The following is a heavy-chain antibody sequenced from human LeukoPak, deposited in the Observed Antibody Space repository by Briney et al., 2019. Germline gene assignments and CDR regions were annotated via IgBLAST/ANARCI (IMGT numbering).Heavy chain of an antibody. V-gene: IGHV3-30*18. D-gene: IGHD2-2*01. Sequence: GGSLRLSCAASGFTFSNYGMHWVRQAPGKGLEWVAVISYDGSNKYYADSVKGRFAISRDNSKNTPYLQMNSLRAEDTAVYYCAKAYGYCTTTSCSHEEFDYWGQGTLVTVSS. J-gene: IGHJ4*02. CDR2: ISYDGSNK. CDR1: GFTFSNYG. CDR3: AKAYGYCTTTSCSHEEFDY.